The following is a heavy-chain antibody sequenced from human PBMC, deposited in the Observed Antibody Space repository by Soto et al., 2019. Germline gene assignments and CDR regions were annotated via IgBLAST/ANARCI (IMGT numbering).Heavy chain of an antibody. CDR2: IYYSGST. D-gene: IGHD6-19*01. CDR1: GGSITSTSYY. J-gene: IGHJ2*01. CDR3: ARWLAVARLTSYWYFDV. Sequence: QLQLQESGPGLVKPSETLSLTCTVSGGSITSTSYYWAWIRQPPGKGLEWIGSIYYSGSTYYNPSLKSRLTISVDPSKNQFSLTLSSLTAADTAVYYCARWLAVARLTSYWYFDVWGRGTLVSVSS. V-gene: IGHV4-39*01.